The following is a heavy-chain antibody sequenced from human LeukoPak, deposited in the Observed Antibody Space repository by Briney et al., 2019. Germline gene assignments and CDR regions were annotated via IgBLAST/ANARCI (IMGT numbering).Heavy chain of an antibody. V-gene: IGHV3-21*01. CDR2: ISSSGSYI. CDR3: ARDPPYYDNSGYYYDY. J-gene: IGHJ4*02. D-gene: IGHD3-22*01. Sequence: PGGSLRLSCAASGIAFSGYSMNWVRQAPGKGLEWVSSISSSGSYIHYADSVKGRFTISRDNAKNSLYLQMNSLRAEGTAVYYCARDPPYYDNSGYYYDYWGQGTLVTVSS. CDR1: GIAFSGYS.